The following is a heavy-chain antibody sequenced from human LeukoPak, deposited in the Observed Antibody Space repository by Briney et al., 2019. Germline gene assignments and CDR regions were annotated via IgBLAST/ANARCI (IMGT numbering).Heavy chain of an antibody. D-gene: IGHD6-6*01. Sequence: GGSLRLSCAVSGFTFNSYEMNWVRQAPGKGLEWVSYISSSGSTIYYADSVKGRFPISRENAKNSLYLQMNSLRAEDSAVYYCAGGFRSSVWGQGTLVTVSS. J-gene: IGHJ4*02. V-gene: IGHV3-48*03. CDR1: GFTFNSYE. CDR2: ISSSGSTI. CDR3: AGGFRSSV.